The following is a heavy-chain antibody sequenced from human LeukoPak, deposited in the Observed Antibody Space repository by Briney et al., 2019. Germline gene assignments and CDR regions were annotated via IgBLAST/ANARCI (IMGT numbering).Heavy chain of an antibody. CDR2: INHSGST. V-gene: IGHV4-34*01. CDR1: DGSFSGYY. Sequence: PSETLSLTCAVSDGSFSGYYWSWIRQPPGKGLEWIGEINHSGSTNYNPSLKSRVTISVDTSKNQFSLKLSSVTAADTAVYYCARTILTGYYNVKVPFDYWGQGTLVTVSS. D-gene: IGHD3-9*01. J-gene: IGHJ4*02. CDR3: ARTILTGYYNVKVPFDY.